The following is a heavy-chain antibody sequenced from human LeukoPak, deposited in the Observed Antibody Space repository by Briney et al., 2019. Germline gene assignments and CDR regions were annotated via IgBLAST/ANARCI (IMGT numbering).Heavy chain of an antibody. D-gene: IGHD1-26*01. V-gene: IGHV1-24*01. CDR3: ATATDVGAVDY. CDR2: FDPEDGET. Sequence: GASVKVSCKASGYTFTGYYMHWVRQAPGKGLEWMGGFDPEDGETIYAQKFQGRVTVTEDTSTDTAYMELSSLRSEDTAVYYCATATDVGAVDYWGQGTLVTVSS. CDR1: GYTFTGYY. J-gene: IGHJ4*02.